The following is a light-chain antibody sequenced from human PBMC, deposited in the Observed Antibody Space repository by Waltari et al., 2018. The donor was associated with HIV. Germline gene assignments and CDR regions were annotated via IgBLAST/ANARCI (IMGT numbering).Light chain of an antibody. V-gene: IGLV2-11*01. Sequence: QSALTQPRPVSGSPGQSVTISCTGTSSDVGGYASVPWYLQHPGKVPKLIIYEVIKRPSGVPDRFSGSKSGNTASLTISGLQTEDEADYFCCSYAGTYTYVLFGGGTKLTVL. CDR2: EVI. J-gene: IGLJ3*02. CDR3: CSYAGTYTYVL. CDR1: SSDVGGYAS.